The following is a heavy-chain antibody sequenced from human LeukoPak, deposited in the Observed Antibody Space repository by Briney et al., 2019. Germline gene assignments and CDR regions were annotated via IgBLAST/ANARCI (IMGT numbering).Heavy chain of an antibody. D-gene: IGHD3-22*01. CDR1: GFSMSVYW. J-gene: IGHJ4*02. CDR3: ARDWGAYYHFLDY. V-gene: IGHV3-7*01. CDR2: IKPDGGER. Sequence: AGRSLRLSRQASGFSMSVYWMSWVRQAPGKGLEWVGNIKPDGGERNYVDSVKGRFTISRDNAKKSLYLQMNSLSAEDTAVYYCARDWGAYYHFLDYWGQGTLVTVSS.